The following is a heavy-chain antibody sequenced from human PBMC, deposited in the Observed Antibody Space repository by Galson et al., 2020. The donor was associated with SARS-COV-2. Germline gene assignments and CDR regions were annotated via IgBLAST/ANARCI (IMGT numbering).Heavy chain of an antibody. V-gene: IGHV2-5*02. D-gene: IGHD5-12*01. CDR3: AHSYGSGYDLTDNWFDP. CDR1: GFSLRTSGVG. CDR2: IYWDDDK. Sequence: SGPTLVKPTQTLTLTCTFSGFSLRTSGVGVGWIRQPPGKALAWLALIYWDDDKRYSPSLKSRLTITKDTTKNQVVLTMTNMDPVDTATYYCAHSYGSGYDLTDNWFDPWGQGTLVTVSS. J-gene: IGHJ5*02.